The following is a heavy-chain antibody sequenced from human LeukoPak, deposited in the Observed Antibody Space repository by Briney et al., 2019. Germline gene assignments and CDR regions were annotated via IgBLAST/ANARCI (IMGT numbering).Heavy chain of an antibody. CDR2: IYSGGST. Sequence: GGSLRLSCAASGFTVSSNYMSWVRQAPGKGLEWVSVIYSGGSTYYADSVKGRFTISRDNSKNTLYLQMNSLRAEDTAVYYCARVSYDYVWGSYRYTFDYWGQGALVTVSS. J-gene: IGHJ4*02. D-gene: IGHD3-16*02. CDR3: ARVSYDYVWGSYRYTFDY. V-gene: IGHV3-66*01. CDR1: GFTVSSNY.